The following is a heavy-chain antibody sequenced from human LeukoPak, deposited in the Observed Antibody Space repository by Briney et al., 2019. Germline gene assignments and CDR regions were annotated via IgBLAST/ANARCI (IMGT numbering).Heavy chain of an antibody. CDR3: ARGSDIVVVVAATLDPHGFDY. V-gene: IGHV3-21*01. Sequence: GGSLRLSCAASGFTFSSYEMNWVRQAPGKGLEWVSSISSSSSYIYYADSMKGRFTISRDNSKNTLYLQMNSLRAEDTAVYYCARGSDIVVVVAATLDPHGFDYWGQGTLVTVSS. CDR1: GFTFSSYE. D-gene: IGHD2-15*01. CDR2: ISSSSSYI. J-gene: IGHJ4*02.